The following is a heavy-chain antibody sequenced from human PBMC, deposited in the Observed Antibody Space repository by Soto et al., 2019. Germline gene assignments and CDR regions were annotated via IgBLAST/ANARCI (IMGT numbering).Heavy chain of an antibody. CDR1: GFTFTSYW. CDR3: ARGGRGGFDY. CDR2: IKRDGSST. Sequence: EVQLVESGGGLVPPGGSLRLSCAASGFTFTSYWMHWVRQAPGKGLVWVSSIKRDGSSTNYADSVKGRFTISRDNAKNAVYLQMHSRRADDTAVYYCARGGRGGFDYWGQGALVTVSS. D-gene: IGHD3-16*01. J-gene: IGHJ4*02. V-gene: IGHV3-74*01.